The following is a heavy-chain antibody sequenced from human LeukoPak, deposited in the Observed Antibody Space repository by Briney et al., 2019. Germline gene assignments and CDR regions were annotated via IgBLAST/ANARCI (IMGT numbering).Heavy chain of an antibody. CDR1: GASISTSSYY. CDR2: IYFSGST. V-gene: IGHV4-39*01. Sequence: PSETLSLTCTVSGASISTSSYYWGWIRQPPGKELEWIATIYFSGSTYYNTSLKSRVTISVDTSKNQFSLKLSSVTAADTAVYYCARHRVGTGGPGYFDYWGQGALVTVSS. D-gene: IGHD2-8*02. CDR3: ARHRVGTGGPGYFDY. J-gene: IGHJ4*02.